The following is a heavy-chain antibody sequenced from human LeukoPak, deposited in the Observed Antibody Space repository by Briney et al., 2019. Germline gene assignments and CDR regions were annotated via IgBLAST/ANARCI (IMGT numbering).Heavy chain of an antibody. CDR2: VNPNSSGT. Sequence: ASVKVSCKASGYTFIDYHIHEVRQAPGQGLEWMGWVNPNSSGTNYGQNFQGRVTMTRDTSISTAYMELRGLTPDDTAVYYCARAGYYDSTGYYNSIAEWGQGIVVTVSS. D-gene: IGHD3-22*01. CDR1: GYTFIDYH. J-gene: IGHJ4*02. CDR3: ARAGYYDSTGYYNSIAE. V-gene: IGHV1-2*02.